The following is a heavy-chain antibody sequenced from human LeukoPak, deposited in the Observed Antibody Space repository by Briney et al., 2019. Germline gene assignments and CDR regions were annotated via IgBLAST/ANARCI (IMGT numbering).Heavy chain of an antibody. D-gene: IGHD4-11*01. CDR2: IIPIFGTA. CDR1: GGTFSSYA. Sequence: SVKVSCKASGGTFSSYAISWVRQAPGQGLEWMGGIIPIFGTANYAQKFQGRVTITADESTSTAYMELSSLRSEDTAVYYCARVPYSNYDRGPNWFDPWGQGTLVTVSS. CDR3: ARVPYSNYDRGPNWFDP. V-gene: IGHV1-69*13. J-gene: IGHJ5*02.